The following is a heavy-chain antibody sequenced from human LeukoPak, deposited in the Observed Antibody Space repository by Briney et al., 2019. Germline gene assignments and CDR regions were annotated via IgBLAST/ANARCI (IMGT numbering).Heavy chain of an antibody. J-gene: IGHJ5*02. V-gene: IGHV3-11*01. CDR3: ASYPSCGGDCYRDWFDP. Sequence: PGGSLRLSCAASGFTFSDYYMSWIRQAPGKGLEWVSYISSSGSTIYYADSVKGRFTISRDNAKNSLYLQMNSLRAEDTAVYYCASYPSCGGDCYRDWFDPWGQGTLVTVSS. CDR2: ISSSGSTI. D-gene: IGHD2-21*01. CDR1: GFTFSDYY.